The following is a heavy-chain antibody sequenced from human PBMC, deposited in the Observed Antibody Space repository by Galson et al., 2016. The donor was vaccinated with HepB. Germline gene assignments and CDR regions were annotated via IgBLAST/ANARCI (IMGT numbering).Heavy chain of an antibody. CDR2: IYYNGGT. CDR1: GGSISSDGHY. CDR3: ARKTGTTEWGYYFHYWSQDQTLTSSTCQFSLARSFVSHAVTPIYHCPRQPGTPERGYYFRS. V-gene: IGHV4-31*03. J-gene: IGHJ4*02. Sequence: TLSLTCSVSGGSISSDGHYWSWIRQHPGKGLEWIGYIYYNGGTYYNPSLKSRVTISVDTSKSQFSLKLSSVTAADTAVYYCARKTGTTEWGYYFHYWSQDQTLTSSTCQFSLARSFVSHAVTPIYHCPRQPGTPERGYYFRSWGQGALLTVSS. D-gene: IGHD1-1*01.